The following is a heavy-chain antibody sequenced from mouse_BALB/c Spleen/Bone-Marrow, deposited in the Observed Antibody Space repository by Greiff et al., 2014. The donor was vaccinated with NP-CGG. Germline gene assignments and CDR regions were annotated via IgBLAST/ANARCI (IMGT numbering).Heavy chain of an antibody. D-gene: IGHD4-1*01. V-gene: IGHV1-9*01. CDR1: GYTFSSYW. Sequence: VQLQQSGAELMKPGASVKISCKATGYTFSSYWIEWVKQRPGHGLEWIGEILPGSGSTNYNEKFKGKVTFTADTSSNTAYMQFSSLTSEDSAVYYCARDWDPFAYWGQGTLVTVPA. CDR3: ARDWDPFAY. CDR2: ILPGSGST. J-gene: IGHJ3*01.